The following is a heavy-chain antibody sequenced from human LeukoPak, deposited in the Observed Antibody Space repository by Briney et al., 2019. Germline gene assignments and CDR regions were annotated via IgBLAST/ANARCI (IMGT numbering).Heavy chain of an antibody. D-gene: IGHD3/OR15-3a*01. V-gene: IGHV4-34*01. CDR1: GGSFSGYY. Sequence: SETLSLTCAVYGGSFSGYYWSWIRQPPGKGLEWIGEINHSGSTNYNPSLKSRVTISVDTSKNQFSLKLSSVTPEDTAIYYCARGGLISLANTPLGAFDIWGQGTMVSVSS. J-gene: IGHJ3*02. CDR3: ARGGLISLANTPLGAFDI. CDR2: INHSGST.